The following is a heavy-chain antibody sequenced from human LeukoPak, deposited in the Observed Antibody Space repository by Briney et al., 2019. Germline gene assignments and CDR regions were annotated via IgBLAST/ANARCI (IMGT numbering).Heavy chain of an antibody. J-gene: IGHJ1*01. CDR2: IIPILGIA. Sequence: SVKVSCKASGGTFSSYAISWVRQAPGQGLEWMGRIIPILGIANYAQKFQERVTITRDMSTSTAYMELSSLRSEDTAVYYCAAIHPTGFQHWGQGTLVTVSS. D-gene: IGHD3-9*01. CDR1: GGTFSSYA. V-gene: IGHV1-69*04. CDR3: AAIHPTGFQH.